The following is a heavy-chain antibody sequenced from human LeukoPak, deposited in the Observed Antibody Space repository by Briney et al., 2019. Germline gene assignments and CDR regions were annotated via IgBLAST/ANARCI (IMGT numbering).Heavy chain of an antibody. V-gene: IGHV3-23*01. CDR3: AKDIVFLFGDP. J-gene: IGHJ5*02. Sequence: GGSLRLSCAASGFTFGSYAMNWVRQVPGKGLEWVATIVGDGYKAYYADSVKGRFAISRDNSQYMLYLQMNSLRAEDTSIYYCAKDIVFLFGDPRGQGALVTVSS. CDR2: IVGDGYKA. CDR1: GFTFGSYA. D-gene: IGHD2-15*01.